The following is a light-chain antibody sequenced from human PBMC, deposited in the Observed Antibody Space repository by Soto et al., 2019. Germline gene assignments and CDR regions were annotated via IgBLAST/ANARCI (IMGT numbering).Light chain of an antibody. Sequence: QSALTQPASVSGSPGQSITVSCTGTSSDVGGYNYVSWYQQHPGKAPKLMIYEVTNRPSGVSNRFSGSKSGNTASLTISGLKAEDEADYYCSSYTSTSPGVFGTGTKVTVL. CDR1: SSDVGGYNY. J-gene: IGLJ1*01. CDR3: SSYTSTSPGV. CDR2: EVT. V-gene: IGLV2-14*01.